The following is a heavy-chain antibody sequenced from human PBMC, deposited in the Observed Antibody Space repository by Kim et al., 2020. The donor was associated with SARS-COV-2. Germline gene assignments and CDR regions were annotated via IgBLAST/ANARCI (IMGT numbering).Heavy chain of an antibody. J-gene: IGHJ4*02. D-gene: IGHD1-26*01. CDR3: ARGASLQSGGGYFDY. V-gene: IGHV4-30-2*04. Sequence: NPSLKSRVTISVDTSKNLFSLKLSSVTAADTAFYYCARGASLQSGGGYFDYWGQGTLVTVSS.